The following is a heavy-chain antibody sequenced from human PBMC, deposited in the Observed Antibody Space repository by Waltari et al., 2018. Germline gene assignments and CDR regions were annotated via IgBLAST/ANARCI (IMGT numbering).Heavy chain of an antibody. Sequence: EVQLLESGGGLVQPGGSLTLSCAASGITFSSYTMRWVRQAPGKGLEGVSTVSARGGTFYADSVKGRFTVSRDSSKNTLSLQMNSLRAEDTAVYYCARGPAYYFDYWDQGTLVTVSS. J-gene: IGHJ4*02. V-gene: IGHV3-23*01. CDR3: ARGPAYYFDY. CDR1: GITFSSYT. CDR2: VSARGGT.